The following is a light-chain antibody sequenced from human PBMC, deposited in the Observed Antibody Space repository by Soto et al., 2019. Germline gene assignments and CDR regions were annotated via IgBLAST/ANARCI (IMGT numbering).Light chain of an antibody. CDR3: SSYTSTSTLV. CDR1: SSDVDDYNY. Sequence: QSVLTQPASVSGSAGQSITISCTGISSDVDDYNYVSWYQHHPGKAPKLMIYDVSNRPSGVSNRFSGSKSGNTASLTISGLQSEDEADYYCSSYTSTSTLVFGAGTKLTVL. V-gene: IGLV2-14*01. J-gene: IGLJ1*01. CDR2: DVS.